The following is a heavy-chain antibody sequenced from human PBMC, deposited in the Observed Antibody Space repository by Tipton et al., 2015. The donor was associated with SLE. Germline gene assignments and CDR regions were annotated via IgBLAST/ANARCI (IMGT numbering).Heavy chain of an antibody. D-gene: IGHD1-7*01. CDR2: INHSGST. Sequence: LRLSCAVYGGSFSGYYWSWIRQPPGKGLEWLGEINHSGSTNYNPSLKSRVTISVDTSKNQFSLNLSSVTAADTAVYYCARGWDYLDQAGIDYWGQGTLVTVSS. V-gene: IGHV4-34*01. CDR3: ARGWDYLDQAGIDY. CDR1: GGSFSGYY. J-gene: IGHJ4*02.